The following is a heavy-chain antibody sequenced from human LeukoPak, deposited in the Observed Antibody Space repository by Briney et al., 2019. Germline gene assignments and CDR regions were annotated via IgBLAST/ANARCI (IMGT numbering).Heavy chain of an antibody. D-gene: IGHD1-1*01. Sequence: ASVKVSCKASGYTFTGYYVHWVRQAPGQGLEWMGWINTNTGNPTYAQGFTGRFVFSLDTSVSTAYLQISSLKAEDTAVYYCARALTDYSQLPSDAFDIWGQGTMVTVSS. CDR1: GYTFTGYY. J-gene: IGHJ3*02. V-gene: IGHV7-4-1*02. CDR3: ARALTDYSQLPSDAFDI. CDR2: INTNTGNP.